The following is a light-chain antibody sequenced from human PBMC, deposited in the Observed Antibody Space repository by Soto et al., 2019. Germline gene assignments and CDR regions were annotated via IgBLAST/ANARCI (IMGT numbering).Light chain of an antibody. CDR2: DAS. Sequence: DIPMTQFPSTLSASVGDRVTITCRASQTTNTWLAWYQQKPGTAPKLLIYDASSLEGGVPSRFSASGSGTEFTLIISSLQPDDLATYYCQQYISYPHTFGQGTKVEIK. CDR3: QQYISYPHT. J-gene: IGKJ2*01. V-gene: IGKV1-5*01. CDR1: QTTNTW.